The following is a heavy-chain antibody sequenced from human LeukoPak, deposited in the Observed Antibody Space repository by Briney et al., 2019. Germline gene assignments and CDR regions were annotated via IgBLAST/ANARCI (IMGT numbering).Heavy chain of an antibody. J-gene: IGHJ5*02. CDR3: ARRGPPRTLLRGVKSGWFDP. Sequence: GSLRLSCAASGFTFSSYWMHWVRQAPGKGLEWIGEINHSGSTNYNPSLKSRVTISVDTSKSQFSLRLSSVTAADTAVYYCARRGPPRTLLRGVKSGWFDPWGQGTLVTVSS. D-gene: IGHD3-10*01. V-gene: IGHV4-34*01. CDR2: INHSGST. CDR1: GFTFSSYW.